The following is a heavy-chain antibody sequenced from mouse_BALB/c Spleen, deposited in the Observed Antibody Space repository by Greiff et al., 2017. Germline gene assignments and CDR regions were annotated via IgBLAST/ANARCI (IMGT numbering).Heavy chain of an antibody. Sequence: EVHLVESGGGLVKPGGSLKLSCAASGFAFSSYDMSWVRQTPEKRLEWVAYISSGGGSTYYPDTVKGRFTISRDNAKNTLYLQMSSLKSEDTAMYYCARHPPSTMIGPTFAYWGQGTLVTVSA. CDR1: GFAFSSYD. D-gene: IGHD2-4*01. CDR3: ARHPPSTMIGPTFAY. CDR2: ISSGGGST. J-gene: IGHJ3*01. V-gene: IGHV5-12-1*01.